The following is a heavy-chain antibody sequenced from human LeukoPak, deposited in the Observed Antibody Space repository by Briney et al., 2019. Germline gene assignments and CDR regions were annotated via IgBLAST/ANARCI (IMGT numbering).Heavy chain of an antibody. CDR3: ARQVDKTMALPDF. V-gene: IGHV1-18*04. D-gene: IGHD4/OR15-4a*01. J-gene: IGHJ4*02. CDR2: ISGYNGNT. Sequence: ASVKVSFKASTYIFFTHGTTWVRQAPGQGLEWMGWISGYNGNTNYAQKLQDRVTMTIDTSTNTAYLELRSLRSDDTAVYCCARQVDKTMALPDFWGRGTLVTVSS. CDR1: TYIFFTHG.